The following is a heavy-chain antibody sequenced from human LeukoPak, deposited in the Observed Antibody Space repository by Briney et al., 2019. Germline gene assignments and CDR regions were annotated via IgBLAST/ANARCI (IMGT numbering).Heavy chain of an antibody. V-gene: IGHV4-4*07. J-gene: IGHJ5*02. CDR1: GGSISSYY. CDR2: IYTSGST. D-gene: IGHD6-13*01. CDR3: ARLLAAAGTVGWFDP. Sequence: SETLSLTCTVSGGSISSYYWSWIRQPAGKGLEWIGRIYTSGSTYYNPSLKSRVTMSVDTSKNQFSLKLSSVTAADTAVYYCARLLAAAGTVGWFDPWGQGTPVTVSS.